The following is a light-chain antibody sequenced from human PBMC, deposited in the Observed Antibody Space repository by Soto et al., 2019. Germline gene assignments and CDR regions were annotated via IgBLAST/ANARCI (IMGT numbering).Light chain of an antibody. Sequence: DIVMTQSPDSLAVSLGERATINCKSSQSVLYNSNNKNYLTWHQQKPGQPPKLLIYWASTRESGVPDRFSGSGSGTDFTLTISSLQAEDVAVYYCQQYYSNPWTFGQGTKVEIK. CDR1: QSVLYNSNNKNY. CDR2: WAS. J-gene: IGKJ1*01. V-gene: IGKV4-1*01. CDR3: QQYYSNPWT.